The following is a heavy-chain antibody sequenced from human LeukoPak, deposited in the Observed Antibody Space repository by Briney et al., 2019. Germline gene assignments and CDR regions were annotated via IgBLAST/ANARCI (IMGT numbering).Heavy chain of an antibody. V-gene: IGHV1-18*01. Sequence: ASVKVSCKTSGYTFTSFGISWARQAPGQGLEWMAWISTYNGNTNSAQNLQGRVTLTTDTSTSTAYMELRSLRSDDTAVYYCARDLGYCSGGSCYQTTYFDYWGQGTLVTVSS. CDR3: ARDLGYCSGGSCYQTTYFDY. J-gene: IGHJ4*02. CDR2: ISTYNGNT. D-gene: IGHD2-15*01. CDR1: GYTFTSFG.